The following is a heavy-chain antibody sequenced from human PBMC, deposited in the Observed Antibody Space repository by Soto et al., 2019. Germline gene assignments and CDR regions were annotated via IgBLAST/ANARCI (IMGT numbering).Heavy chain of an antibody. CDR1: GYSFTSYW. CDR2: IYPGDSDT. J-gene: IGHJ6*02. D-gene: IGHD6-19*01. CDR3: ARDILAVAGTYYYYYGMDV. Sequence: GESLKISCKGSGYSFTSYWIGWVRQMPGKRLEWMGIIYPGDSDTRYSPSFQGQVTIPADKSISTAYLQWSSLKASDTAMYYCARDILAVAGTYYYYYGMDVWGQGTTVTVSS. V-gene: IGHV5-51*01.